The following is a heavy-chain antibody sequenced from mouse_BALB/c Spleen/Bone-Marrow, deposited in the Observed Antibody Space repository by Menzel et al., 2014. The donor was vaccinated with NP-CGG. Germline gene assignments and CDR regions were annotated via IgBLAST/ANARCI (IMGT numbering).Heavy chain of an antibody. CDR3: ARSGYAFDY. CDR1: GYTFTSLD. CDR2: IFPGDGRI. Sequence: VNVVESGAELVKPGASVKLSCKASGYTFTSLDINWVRQRPEQGLEWVGWIFPGDGRIKYNEKFKGQATLTTDKSTSTAYMQLSRLTSEDSAVYFCARSGYAFDYWGQGTTLPVAS. V-gene: IGHV1-85*01. D-gene: IGHD2-2*01. J-gene: IGHJ2*01.